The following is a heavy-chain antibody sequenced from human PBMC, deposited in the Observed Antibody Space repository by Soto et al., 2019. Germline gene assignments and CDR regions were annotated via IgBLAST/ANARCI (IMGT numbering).Heavy chain of an antibody. Sequence: PSETLSLTGAVQVGSFSGYYWSWIRRPPGKGLEGIGEINHSGSTNYNPSLRSRVTISVDTSKNQFSLKLSSVTAADTAVYYCARGGGYHGSGSYWSYYYGMDVWGQGTTVTVSS. CDR1: VGSFSGYY. V-gene: IGHV4-34*01. CDR2: INHSGST. CDR3: ARGGGYHGSGSYWSYYYGMDV. D-gene: IGHD3-10*01. J-gene: IGHJ6*02.